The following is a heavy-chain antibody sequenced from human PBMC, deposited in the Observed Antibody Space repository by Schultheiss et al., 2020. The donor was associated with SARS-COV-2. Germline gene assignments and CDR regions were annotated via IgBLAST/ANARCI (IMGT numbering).Heavy chain of an antibody. J-gene: IGHJ1*01. CDR1: GFTFSSYA. D-gene: IGHD1-26*01. V-gene: IGHV3-33*06. Sequence: GGSLRLSCAASGFTFSSYAMHWVRQAPGKGLEWVAVIWYDGSNKYYADSVKGRFTISRDNSKNTLYLQMNSLRAEDTAVYYCAKVRGATTVSEYFQHWGQGTLVTVSS. CDR2: IWYDGSNK. CDR3: AKVRGATTVSEYFQH.